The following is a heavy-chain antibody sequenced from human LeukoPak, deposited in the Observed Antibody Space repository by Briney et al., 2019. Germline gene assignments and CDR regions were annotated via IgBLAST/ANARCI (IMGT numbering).Heavy chain of an antibody. J-gene: IGHJ3*02. D-gene: IGHD1-14*01. CDR2: IIPIFGTA. CDR1: GYTFTSYY. CDR3: AHGIGPHDAFDI. V-gene: IGHV1-69*05. Sequence: SVKVSCKASGYTFTSYYMHWVRQAPGQGLEWMGGIIPIFGTANYAQKFQGRVTITTDESTSTAYMELSSLRSEDTAVYYCAHGIGPHDAFDIWGQGTMVTVSS.